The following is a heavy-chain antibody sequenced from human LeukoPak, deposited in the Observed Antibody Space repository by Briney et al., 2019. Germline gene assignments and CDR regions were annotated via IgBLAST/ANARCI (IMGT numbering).Heavy chain of an antibody. CDR1: GFTVSSNY. CDR3: ARDLRVRSDYGSGSSFDY. D-gene: IGHD3-10*01. Sequence: PGGSLRLSCAASGFTVSSNYMTWVRQAPGKGLEWVSVIYSGGSTYYADSVKGRFTISRDNSKNTLYLQMNSLRAEDTAVYYCARDLRVRSDYGSGSSFDYWGQGTLVTVSS. V-gene: IGHV3-66*01. CDR2: IYSGGST. J-gene: IGHJ4*02.